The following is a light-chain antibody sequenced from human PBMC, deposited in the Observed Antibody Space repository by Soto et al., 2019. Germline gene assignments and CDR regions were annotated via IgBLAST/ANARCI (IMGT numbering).Light chain of an antibody. J-gene: IGKJ1*01. Sequence: PTPPSTWTLSASEGVRVTTSSRASQSLITGLSWYQQKPGKAPKLLIYDASSLESGVPLGFGVSGAGTEFTLTISGLQPDEFATYYIRHYVSYSRPFAQGTKVDIK. CDR2: DAS. CDR1: QSLITG. V-gene: IGKV1-5*01. CDR3: RHYVSYSRP.